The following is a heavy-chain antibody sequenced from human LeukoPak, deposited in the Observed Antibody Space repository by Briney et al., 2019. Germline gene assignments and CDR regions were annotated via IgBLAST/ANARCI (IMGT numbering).Heavy chain of an antibody. CDR2: IYPGDSDT. CDR3: ARRGVAAGTDYYYYYMDV. D-gene: IGHD6-13*01. V-gene: IGHV5-51*01. Sequence: GESLKISCKGSGYSFTSYWIGWVRQMPGKGLEWMGIIYPGDSDTRYSPSFQGQVTISADKSISTAYLQWSSLKASDTAMYYCARRGVAAGTDYYYYYMDVWGKGTTVTVSS. J-gene: IGHJ6*03. CDR1: GYSFTSYW.